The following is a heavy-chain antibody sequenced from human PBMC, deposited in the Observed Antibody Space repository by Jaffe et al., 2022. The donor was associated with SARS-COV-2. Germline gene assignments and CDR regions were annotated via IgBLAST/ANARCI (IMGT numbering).Heavy chain of an antibody. D-gene: IGHD2-15*01. CDR2: TRNKANSYTT. CDR1: GFTLSDHF. Sequence: EVQLVESGGGLVQPGGSLRLSCAASGFTLSDHFIDWVRQAPGKGLEWVGRTRNKANSYTTQYAASVKGRFTISRDDSKNSLYLQMNSLKTEDTAVYYCARGGGGDHYMDVWGKGTTVSVSS. CDR3: ARGGGGDHYMDV. V-gene: IGHV3-72*01. J-gene: IGHJ6*03.